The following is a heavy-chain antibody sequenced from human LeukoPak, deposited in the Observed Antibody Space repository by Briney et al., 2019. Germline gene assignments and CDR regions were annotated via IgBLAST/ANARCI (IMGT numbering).Heavy chain of an antibody. V-gene: IGHV3-7*05. CDR1: GFSFSGHW. Sequence: GGSLRLSCAASGFSFSGHWMNWVRQPPGEGLEWVANIKADGSEKYYVDSVKGRFTISRDDAKRTVDLQMDNLRAEDTAIYYCAYRNNFEYWGQGALVTVSS. CDR3: AYRNNFEY. J-gene: IGHJ4*02. CDR2: IKADGSEK. D-gene: IGHD1-26*01.